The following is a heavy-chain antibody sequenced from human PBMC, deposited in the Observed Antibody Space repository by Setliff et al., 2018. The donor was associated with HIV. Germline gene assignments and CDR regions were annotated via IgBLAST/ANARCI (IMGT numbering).Heavy chain of an antibody. D-gene: IGHD5-18*01. J-gene: IGHJ4*01. CDR1: GASIRSQY. V-gene: IGHV4-59*11. Sequence: PSETLSLTCTVSGASIRSQYWSWIREPPGKGLEWIGYISYSGSTNYNPSLESRVAMSVDTSKQQFSLEVSSVTAADTAVYYCARTRGYSYGTLAGFDYWGRGPLVTVSS. CDR3: ARTRGYSYGTLAGFDY. CDR2: ISYSGST.